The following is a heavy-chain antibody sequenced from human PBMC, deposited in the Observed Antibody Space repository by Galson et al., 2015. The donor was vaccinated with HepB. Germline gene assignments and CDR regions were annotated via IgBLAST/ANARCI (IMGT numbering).Heavy chain of an antibody. V-gene: IGHV1-18*01. Sequence: SVKVSCKASGYTFASYGISWVRQAPGQGLEWMGWISAYNGITNYVQKVQGRVTMITDTSTSTAYVELRSLLSDDTAVYYCARDHSWAAAGTSNWFDSWGQGTLVTVSS. J-gene: IGHJ5*01. D-gene: IGHD6-13*01. CDR2: ISAYNGIT. CDR3: ARDHSWAAAGTSNWFDS. CDR1: GYTFASYG.